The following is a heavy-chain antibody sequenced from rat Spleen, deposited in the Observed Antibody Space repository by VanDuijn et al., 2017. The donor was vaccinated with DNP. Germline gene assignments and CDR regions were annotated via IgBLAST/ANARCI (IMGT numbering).Heavy chain of an antibody. D-gene: IGHD1-3*01. CDR1: GFTFSNYY. CDR3: TTLNSGTYDS. V-gene: IGHV5-25*01. J-gene: IGHJ2*01. CDR2: ISTGGGNT. Sequence: EVQLVESGGGLVQPGRSMKLSCAASGFTFSNYYMAWVRQAPTKGLEWVASISTGGGNTFYRDSVTGRFTISRDNAKSSLYLHMDSLRSEDTATYYCTTLNSGTYDSWGQGVMVTVSS.